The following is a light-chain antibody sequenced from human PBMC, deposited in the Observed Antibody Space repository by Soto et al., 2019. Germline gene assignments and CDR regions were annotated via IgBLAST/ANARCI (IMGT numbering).Light chain of an antibody. Sequence: SSELTQPLSVSVALGQTARITCEGNNIGSKYVHWYQQKPGQAPVLVIYRDSNRPSGIPERFSGSNSGNTATLTISRAQVGDEADYYCQVWDSSTGVFGTGTKVTVL. CDR1: NIGSKY. CDR3: QVWDSSTGV. CDR2: RDS. V-gene: IGLV3-9*01. J-gene: IGLJ1*01.